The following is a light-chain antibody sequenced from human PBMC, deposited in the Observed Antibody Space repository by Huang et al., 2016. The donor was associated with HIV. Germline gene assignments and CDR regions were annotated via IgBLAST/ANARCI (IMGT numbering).Light chain of an antibody. CDR1: QDINSN. Sequence: IQLTQSPSSLSASVGDRVTITCRASQDINSNLACDQQKPGKAPKVLICATSTLQSGVPSMFSGFGSGTVFTLTINGLQPEDFATYYCQQLNSFLFGPGTKVDMK. J-gene: IGKJ3*01. V-gene: IGKV1-9*01. CDR2: ATS. CDR3: QQLNSFL.